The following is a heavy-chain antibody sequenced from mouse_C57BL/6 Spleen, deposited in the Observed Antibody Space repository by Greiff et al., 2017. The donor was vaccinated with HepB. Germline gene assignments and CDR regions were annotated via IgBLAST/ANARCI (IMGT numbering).Heavy chain of an antibody. D-gene: IGHD2-5*01. Sequence: VQLKESEGGLVQPGSSMKLSCTASGFTFSDYYMAWVRQVPEKGLEWVANINYDGSSTYYLDSLKSRFIISRDNAKNILYLQMSSLKSEDTATYYCARDDYSNYGYFDVWGTGTTVTVSS. CDR2: INYDGSST. J-gene: IGHJ1*03. CDR1: GFTFSDYY. CDR3: ARDDYSNYGYFDV. V-gene: IGHV5-16*01.